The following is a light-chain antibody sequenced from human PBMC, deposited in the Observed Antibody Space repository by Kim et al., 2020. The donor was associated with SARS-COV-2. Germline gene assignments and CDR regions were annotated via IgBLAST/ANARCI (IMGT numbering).Light chain of an antibody. CDR2: YDS. CDR1: DIGSQS. CDR3: QVWDSVSDEVV. Sequence: APGKPATITCGGNDIGSQSVHWYHQKPGQAPVLVIYYDSDRPSGITERFSGSKSGNAATLTITRVDAGDEADYYCQVWDSVSDEVVFGTGTKVTVL. J-gene: IGLJ1*01. V-gene: IGLV3-21*04.